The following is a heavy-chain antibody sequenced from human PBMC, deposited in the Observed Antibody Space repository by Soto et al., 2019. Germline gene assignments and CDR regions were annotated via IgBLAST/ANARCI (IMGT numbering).Heavy chain of an antibody. Sequence: KASETLSLTCAVYGGSFSGYYWSWIRQPPGKGLEWIGEINHSGSTNYNPSLKSRVTISVDTSKNQFSLKLSSVTAADTAVYYCGGGIYCGGGSCYWGVFWGKGPRVTVSS. V-gene: IGHV4-34*01. J-gene: IGHJ4*02. CDR1: GGSFSGYY. CDR3: GGGIYCGGGSCYWGVF. CDR2: INHSGST. D-gene: IGHD2-15*01.